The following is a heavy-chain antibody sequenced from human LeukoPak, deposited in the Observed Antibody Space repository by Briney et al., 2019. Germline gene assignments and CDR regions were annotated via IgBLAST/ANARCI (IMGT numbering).Heavy chain of an antibody. CDR1: GFTFSSYW. D-gene: IGHD3-10*01. CDR3: ARVPPYYSMDGY. Sequence: QPGGSLRLSCAASGFTFSSYWMSWVRQAPGKGLEWVANIKQDGSEKNYVDSVKGRFTISRDNAKNSLYLQMNSLRVEDTAIYYCARVPPYYSMDGYWGQGTLVTVSS. J-gene: IGHJ4*02. CDR2: IKQDGSEK. V-gene: IGHV3-7*01.